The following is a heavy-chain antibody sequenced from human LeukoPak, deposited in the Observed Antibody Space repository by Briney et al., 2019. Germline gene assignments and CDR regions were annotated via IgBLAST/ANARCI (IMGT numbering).Heavy chain of an antibody. J-gene: IGHJ4*02. Sequence: GGSLRLSCAASGFTFSSYAMSWVRQAPGKGLEWVSAISGSGGSTYYADSVKGRFTISRDNSKNTLYLQMNSLRAEDTAVYYCARSLTRYGDENYFDYWGQGTLVTVSS. CDR1: GFTFSSYA. CDR3: ARSLTRYGDENYFDY. D-gene: IGHD4-17*01. V-gene: IGHV3-23*01. CDR2: ISGSGGST.